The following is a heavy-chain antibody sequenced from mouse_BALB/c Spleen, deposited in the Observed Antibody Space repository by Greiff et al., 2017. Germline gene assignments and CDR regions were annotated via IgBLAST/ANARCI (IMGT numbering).Heavy chain of an antibody. J-gene: IGHJ3*01. CDR2: ISNGGGST. D-gene: IGHD2-2*01. CDR1: GFTFSSYT. CDR3: ARLNGYEGASWFAY. Sequence: EVKLVESGGGLVQPGGSLKLSCAASGFTFSSYTMSWVRQTPEKRLEWVAYISNGGGSTYYPDTVKGRFTISRDNAKNTLYLQMSSLKSEDTAMYYCARLNGYEGASWFAYWGQGTLVTVSA. V-gene: IGHV5-12-2*01.